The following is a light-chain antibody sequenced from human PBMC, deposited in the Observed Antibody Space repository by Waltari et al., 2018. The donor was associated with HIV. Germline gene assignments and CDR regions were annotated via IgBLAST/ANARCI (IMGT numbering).Light chain of an antibody. CDR2: DAS. CDR3: QQRSNWPIT. V-gene: IGKV3-11*01. J-gene: IGKJ5*01. Sequence: EIVLTQSPATLSLSPGERATLSCRASQSVRSYLAWYQQKPCQAPRLLIYDASNRATGIPARFSGSGSGTDFTLTISSLEPEDFAVYYCQQRSNWPITFGQGTRLEIK. CDR1: QSVRSY.